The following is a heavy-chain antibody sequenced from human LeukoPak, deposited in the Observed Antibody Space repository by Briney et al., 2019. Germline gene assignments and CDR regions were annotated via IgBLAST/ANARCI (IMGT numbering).Heavy chain of an antibody. CDR2: IYSGGST. V-gene: IGHV3-66*01. CDR3: ARGPDYAEGKFDY. D-gene: IGHD4-17*01. J-gene: IGHJ4*02. Sequence: PGGSLRLSCAASGFTVSSNYMSWVRQAPGKGLEWVSVIYSGGSTYYADSVKGRFTISRDNSKNTLYLQMNSLRAEDTAVYYCARGPDYAEGKFDYWGQGTLVTVSS. CDR1: GFTVSSNY.